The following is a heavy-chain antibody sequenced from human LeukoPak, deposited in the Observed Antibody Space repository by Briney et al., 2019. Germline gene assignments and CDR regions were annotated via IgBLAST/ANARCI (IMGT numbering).Heavy chain of an antibody. CDR1: GFTFSRFA. J-gene: IGHJ5*01. CDR2: ISSDATNK. Sequence: GGSLRLSCVASGFTFSRFAMHWVRQAPGKGPEWVSLISSDATNKYYADSVKGRFTISRDNSRNTLYLQMNSLRAEDTAVYYCAKLGQIRHFDFVNWFDSWGQGTPVIVSS. D-gene: IGHD3-9*01. CDR3: AKLGQIRHFDFVNWFDS. V-gene: IGHV3-30*18.